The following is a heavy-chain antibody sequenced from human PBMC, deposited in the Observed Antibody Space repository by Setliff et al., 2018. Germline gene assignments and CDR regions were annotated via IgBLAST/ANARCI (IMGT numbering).Heavy chain of an antibody. CDR3: ARGGYSRGPPVYYFDY. D-gene: IGHD5-12*01. V-gene: IGHV4-34*01. CDR1: GGSFSGYY. Sequence: PSETLSLTCAVYGGSFSGYYWSWIRQPPGKGLEWIGEINHXGSTNYNPSLKSRVTISVDTSKNQFSLKLSSVTAADTAVYYCARGGYSRGPPVYYFDYWGQGTLVTVSS. CDR2: INHXGST. J-gene: IGHJ4*02.